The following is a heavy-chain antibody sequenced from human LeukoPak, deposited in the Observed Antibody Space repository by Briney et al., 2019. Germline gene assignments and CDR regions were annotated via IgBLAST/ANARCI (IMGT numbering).Heavy chain of an antibody. CDR2: ISSSGSTI. V-gene: IGHV3-11*04. CDR3: ARPTVEMATTDALDI. CDR1: GFTFSDYY. D-gene: IGHD5-24*01. Sequence: PGGSLRLSCAASGFTFSDYYMSGIRQAPGKGLEWVSYISSSGSTIYYADSVKGRFTISRDNAKNSLYLQMNSLRAEDTAVYYCARPTVEMATTDALDIWGQGTMVTVSS. J-gene: IGHJ3*02.